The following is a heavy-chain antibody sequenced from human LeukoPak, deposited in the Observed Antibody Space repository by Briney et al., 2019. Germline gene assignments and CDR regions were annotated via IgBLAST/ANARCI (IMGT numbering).Heavy chain of an antibody. V-gene: IGHV3-48*03. CDR2: SSSGSTI. D-gene: IGHD3-10*01. Sequence: SSSGSTIYYADSVKGRFTISRDNAKNSLYLQMNSLRAEDTAVYYCARDLEFGEAFDYWGQGTLVTVSS. CDR3: ARDLEFGEAFDY. J-gene: IGHJ4*02.